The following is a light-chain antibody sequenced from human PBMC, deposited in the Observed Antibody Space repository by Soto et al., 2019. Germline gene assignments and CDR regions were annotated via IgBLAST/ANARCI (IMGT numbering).Light chain of an antibody. J-gene: IGKJ5*01. CDR3: QQYDNWIT. CDR2: GAS. V-gene: IGKV3-15*01. CDR1: QSVSSN. Sequence: EIVMTQSPATLSVSPGERATLSCRASQSVSSNLAWYQQKLGQAPRLLIYGASTRATGIPARFSGSGSGTDFTLTISGLQSEDFALYYCQQYDNWITFGQGTRLEIK.